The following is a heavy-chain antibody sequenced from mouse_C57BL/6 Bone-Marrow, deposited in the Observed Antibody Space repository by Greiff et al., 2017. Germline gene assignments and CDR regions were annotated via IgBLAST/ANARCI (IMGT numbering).Heavy chain of an antibody. V-gene: IGHV8-8*01. D-gene: IGHD2-4*01. CDR3: ALIFYYDYFAWFAY. CDR1: GFSLSTFGMG. Sequence: QVTLKESGPGILQPSQTLSLTCSFSGFSLSTFGMGVGWIRQPSGKGLEWLAHIWWDDDKYYNPALKSRLTISKDTSNNQVFLKIANVDTADTATYYCALIFYYDYFAWFAYWGQGTLVTVSA. J-gene: IGHJ3*01. CDR2: IWWDDDK.